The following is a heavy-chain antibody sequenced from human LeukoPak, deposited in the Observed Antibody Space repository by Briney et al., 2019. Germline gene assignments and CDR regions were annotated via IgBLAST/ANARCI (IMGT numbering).Heavy chain of an antibody. CDR1: GFTFSSYA. CDR2: ISYDGSNK. D-gene: IGHD6-19*01. CDR3: ARASIAVAGYGMDV. Sequence: GGSLRLSCAASGFTFSSYAMHWVRQAPGKGLEWLAVISYDGSNKYYADSVKGRFTISRDNSKNTLYLQMNSLRAEDTAVYYCARASIAVAGYGMDVWGQGTTVTVSS. J-gene: IGHJ6*02. V-gene: IGHV3-30-3*01.